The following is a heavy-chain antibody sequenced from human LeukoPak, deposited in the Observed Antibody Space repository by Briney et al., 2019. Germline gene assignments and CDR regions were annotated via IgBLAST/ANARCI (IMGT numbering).Heavy chain of an antibody. V-gene: IGHV4-34*12. D-gene: IGHD2-2*01. CDR3: ARVSVFTGYASFDY. CDR2: IVRDGRT. Sequence: SETLSLTCSVYGGSFSGYYWTWIRQSPGKGLEWLGEIVRDGRTNYSPSLKSRVTLSVDTSKSQFSLKLTSVTAADTAVYYCARVSVFTGYASFDYWDQGALVTVSS. CDR1: GGSFSGYY. J-gene: IGHJ4*02.